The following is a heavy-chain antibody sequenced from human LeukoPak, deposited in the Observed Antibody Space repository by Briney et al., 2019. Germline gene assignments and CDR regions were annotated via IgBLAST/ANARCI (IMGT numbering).Heavy chain of an antibody. D-gene: IGHD2-2*01. CDR3: ARGVRPVAMRNYFDY. Sequence: PGGSLRLSCAASGFTFSSYSMNWVRQAPGKGLEWVSYISSSSSTIYYADSVKGRFTISRDNAKNSLYLQMNSLRAEDTAVYYCARGVRPVAMRNYFDYWGQGTLVTVSS. CDR1: GFTFSSYS. J-gene: IGHJ4*02. CDR2: ISSSSSTI. V-gene: IGHV3-48*04.